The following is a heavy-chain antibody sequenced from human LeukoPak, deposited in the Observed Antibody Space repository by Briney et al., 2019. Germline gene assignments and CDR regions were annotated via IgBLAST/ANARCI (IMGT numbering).Heavy chain of an antibody. CDR3: ARGLRYFDWLPFDY. D-gene: IGHD3-9*01. V-gene: IGHV1-18*01. Sequence: ASVKLSCKASGYTFTSYGISWVRQAPGQGLEWMGWISAYNGNTNYAQKLQGRVTMTTDTSTSTAYMELRSLRSDDPAVYYCARGLRYFDWLPFDYWGQGTLVTVSS. J-gene: IGHJ4*02. CDR1: GYTFTSYG. CDR2: ISAYNGNT.